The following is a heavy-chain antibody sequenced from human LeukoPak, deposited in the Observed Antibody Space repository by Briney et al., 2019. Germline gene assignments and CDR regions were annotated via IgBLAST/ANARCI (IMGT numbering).Heavy chain of an antibody. CDR3: ARVRGGDYYGSGSYLDY. D-gene: IGHD3-10*01. J-gene: IGHJ4*02. CDR2: IKQDGSEK. V-gene: IGHV3-7*01. Sequence: GGSLRLSCAASGFTFSDYYMSWVRQAPGKGLEWVAKIKQDGSEKYYVDSVKGRFTIPRDNAKNSLYLQMNSLRAEDTAVYYCARVRGGDYYGSGSYLDYWGQGTLVTVSS. CDR1: GFTFSDYY.